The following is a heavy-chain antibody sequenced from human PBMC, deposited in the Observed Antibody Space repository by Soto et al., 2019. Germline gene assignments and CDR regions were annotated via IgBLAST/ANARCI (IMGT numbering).Heavy chain of an antibody. V-gene: IGHV5-51*01. Sequence: GESLKISCKGSGYSFTSYWIGWVRQMPGKGLEWMGIIYPGDSDTRYSPSFQGQVTISADKSISTAYLQWSSLKASDTAMYYCARLWPPTDYGDLRGMGFDIWGQGTMVTVSS. J-gene: IGHJ3*02. D-gene: IGHD4-17*01. CDR3: ARLWPPTDYGDLRGMGFDI. CDR2: IYPGDSDT. CDR1: GYSFTSYW.